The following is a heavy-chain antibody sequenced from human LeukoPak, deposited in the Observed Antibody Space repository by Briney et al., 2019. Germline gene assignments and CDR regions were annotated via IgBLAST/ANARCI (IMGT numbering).Heavy chain of an antibody. CDR3: ARGRRRDAFDI. Sequence: SETLSLTCTVSGGSISIYYWSWIRQPPGRGLEWIGYIYHRGSTLYNFSLKSRVTISVDTSKNQISLKLNSVTAVDTAVYYCARGRRRDAFDIWGQGTMVTVSS. J-gene: IGHJ3*02. CDR2: IYHRGST. V-gene: IGHV4-59*01. CDR1: GGSISIYY.